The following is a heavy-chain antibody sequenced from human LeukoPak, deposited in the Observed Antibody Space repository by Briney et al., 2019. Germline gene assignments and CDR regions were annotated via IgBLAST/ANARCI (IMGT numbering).Heavy chain of an antibody. D-gene: IGHD3-22*01. J-gene: IGHJ5*02. V-gene: IGHV4-59*01. CDR1: GGSFSSYY. CDR2: IYYSEST. CDR3: ARDGEVEDSSGYIWFDP. Sequence: SEILSLTCAVYGGSFSSYYWSWIRQPPGKGLEWIGYIYYSESTNYNPSLKSRVTISVDTSKNQISLKLSSVTAADTAVYYCARDGEVEDSSGYIWFDPWGQGTLVTVSS.